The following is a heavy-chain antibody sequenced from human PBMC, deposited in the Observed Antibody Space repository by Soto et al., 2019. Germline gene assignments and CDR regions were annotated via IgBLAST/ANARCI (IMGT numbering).Heavy chain of an antibody. CDR3: SRDSGYSYGTIDY. D-gene: IGHD5-18*01. Sequence: EVQLVESGGGLVQPGGSLRLSCAASGFTFSSYSMNWVRQAPGKGLEWVSYISSSSSTIYYAESVKGRFTIARDNAKNSVYLQMNSLRDEDTAVYYCSRDSGYSYGTIDYWGQGTLVTVSS. V-gene: IGHV3-48*02. J-gene: IGHJ4*02. CDR2: ISSSSSTI. CDR1: GFTFSSYS.